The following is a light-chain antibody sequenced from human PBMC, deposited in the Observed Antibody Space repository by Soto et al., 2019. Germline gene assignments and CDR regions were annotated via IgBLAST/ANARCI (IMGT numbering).Light chain of an antibody. CDR3: QQYANTPFT. V-gene: IGKV3-20*01. CDR2: GAS. J-gene: IGKJ5*01. Sequence: EIVLTQSPATLSLSPGDRATLSCRASQSVDRYLAWYQEKPGQAPRLLMYGASTRATGIPDRFSGSGSGTDFTLTISRLEPEDFAVYYCQQYANTPFTFGQGTRLEIK. CDR1: QSVDRY.